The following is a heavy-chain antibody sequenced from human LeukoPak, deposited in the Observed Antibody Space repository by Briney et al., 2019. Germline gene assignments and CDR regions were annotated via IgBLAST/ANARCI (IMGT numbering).Heavy chain of an antibody. D-gene: IGHD3-22*01. V-gene: IGHV4-34*01. Sequence: LVTLSLTSAVYGGSFSGYYWRWIRKPPGKGLEWIGEINHSGSTNYNPSLKSRVTISVDTSKNQFSLKLSSVTAADTAVYYCARLNSSGYYFKNWGKGTLVNVCS. J-gene: IGHJ4*02. CDR3: ARLNSSGYYFKN. CDR2: INHSGST. CDR1: GGSFSGYY.